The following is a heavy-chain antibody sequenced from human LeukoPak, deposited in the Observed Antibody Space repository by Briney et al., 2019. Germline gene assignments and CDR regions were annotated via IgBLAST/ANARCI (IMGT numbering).Heavy chain of an antibody. CDR3: ARGLGSSGYYSAN. V-gene: IGHV3-21*01. J-gene: IGHJ4*02. D-gene: IGHD3-22*01. CDR1: GFTFSSYS. Sequence: GGALRLSCAASGFTFSSYSMNWVRQAPGKGREWVSSISSSGSYIYYADSAKGRFTISRDNAKNSLYLQMNSLRAEDTAVYYCARGLGSSGYYSANWGQGTLVTVSS. CDR2: ISSSGSYI.